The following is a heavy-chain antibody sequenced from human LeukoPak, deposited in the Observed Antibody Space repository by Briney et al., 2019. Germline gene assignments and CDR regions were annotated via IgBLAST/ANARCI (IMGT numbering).Heavy chain of an antibody. J-gene: IGHJ4*02. CDR2: ISYSEST. Sequence: SETLSLTCTVSGGSISSYYWSWIRQPPGKGLEWIGYISYSESTNYNPSLKSRVTISVDTSKNQFSLNLSSVSAADTAVYYCARAHSGSSLVEFWGQGTLVTVSS. D-gene: IGHD1-26*01. CDR3: ARAHSGSSLVEF. V-gene: IGHV4-59*01. CDR1: GGSISSYY.